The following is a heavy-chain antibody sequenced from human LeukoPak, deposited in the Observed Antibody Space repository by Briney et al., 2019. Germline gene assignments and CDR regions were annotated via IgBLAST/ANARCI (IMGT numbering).Heavy chain of an antibody. CDR3: AKGDFWSGYSGFDP. CDR1: GFTFSSYA. Sequence: GGSLRLSCAASGFTFSSYAMSWVRQAPGKGLEWVPAISGSGGSTYYADSVKGRFTISRDNSKNTLYLQMNSLRAEDTAVYYCAKGDFWSGYSGFDPWGQGTLVTVSS. D-gene: IGHD3-3*01. J-gene: IGHJ5*02. CDR2: ISGSGGST. V-gene: IGHV3-23*01.